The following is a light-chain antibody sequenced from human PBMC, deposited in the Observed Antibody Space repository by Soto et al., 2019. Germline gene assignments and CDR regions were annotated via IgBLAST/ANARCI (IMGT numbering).Light chain of an antibody. CDR2: GAS. CDR3: QQYNNGLT. V-gene: IGKV3-15*01. J-gene: IGKJ4*01. CDR1: QSVSST. Sequence: EIVMTQSPATLSVSPGARATLSCRASQSVSSTLAWYQQKPGQAPMLLIYGASSRATGIPARFSGSGSGTEFTLTISSLQSEDFAVYYCQQYNNGLTFGGGTKVEIK.